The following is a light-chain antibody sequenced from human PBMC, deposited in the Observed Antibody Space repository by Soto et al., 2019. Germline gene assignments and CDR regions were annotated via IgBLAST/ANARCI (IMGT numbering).Light chain of an antibody. CDR3: QYYDSSLSGYV. CDR1: SSNIGAGYD. CDR2: GNS. V-gene: IGLV1-40*01. J-gene: IGLJ1*01. Sequence: QSVLTQPPSVSGAPGQRVTISCTGSSSNIGAGYDVHWYQQFPGTAPKLLIYGNSDRPSGVPDRFSGSKSGTSASLAITGLQAEDEADYYCQYYDSSLSGYVFGTGTKVTVL.